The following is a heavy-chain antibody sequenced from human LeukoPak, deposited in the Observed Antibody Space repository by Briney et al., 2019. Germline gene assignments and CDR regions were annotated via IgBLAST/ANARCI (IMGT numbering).Heavy chain of an antibody. J-gene: IGHJ4*02. V-gene: IGHV3-30-3*01. CDR1: GFTLSSHA. D-gene: IGHD3-10*01. CDR2: IAYDGSSP. Sequence: GGSLRLSCAASGFTLSSHAMHWVRQAPGKGLEWVAAIAYDGSSPHYGDSVKGRFIISRDNSESALYLQMDSLRVEDTGVYYCARVGGSDWHPLDYWGQGTLVTVSS. CDR3: ARVGGSDWHPLDY.